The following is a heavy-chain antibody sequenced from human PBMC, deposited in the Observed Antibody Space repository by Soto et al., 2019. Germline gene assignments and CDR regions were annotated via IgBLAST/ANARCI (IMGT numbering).Heavy chain of an antibody. J-gene: IGHJ5*01. D-gene: IGHD3-22*01. CDR1: GGSFSGHS. CDR3: STRAYDTNGYYRFDP. CDR2: INHSGRV. Sequence: QVQLQQWGAGQLKPSETLSLTCAVYGGSFSGHSWIWIRQSPGKGLEWIGDINHSGRVNYSPSLKSRVTISLDTSKNQFSLTLSAVTAADTAMYYCSTRAYDTNGYYRFDPWGQGTLVTVSS. V-gene: IGHV4-34*01.